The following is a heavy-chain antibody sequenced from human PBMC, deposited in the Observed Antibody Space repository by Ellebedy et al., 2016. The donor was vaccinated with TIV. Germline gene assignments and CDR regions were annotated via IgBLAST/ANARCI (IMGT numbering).Heavy chain of an antibody. CDR1: GFTFGDYA. V-gene: IGHV3-49*03. Sequence: GESLKISXTASGFTFGDYAMSWFRQAPGKGLEWVGFIRSKAYGGTTEYAASVKGRFTISRDDSKSIAYLQMNSLKTEDTAVYYCTSPGWFGDKNDAFDIWGQGTMVTVSS. CDR2: IRSKAYGGTT. CDR3: TSPGWFGDKNDAFDI. J-gene: IGHJ3*02. D-gene: IGHD3-10*01.